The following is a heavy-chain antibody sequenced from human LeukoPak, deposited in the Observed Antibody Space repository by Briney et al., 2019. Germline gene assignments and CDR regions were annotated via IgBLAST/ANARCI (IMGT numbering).Heavy chain of an antibody. V-gene: IGHV4-31*03. CDR1: GGSISSGGYY. Sequence: SQTLSLTCTVSGGSISSGGYYWSWIRQHPGTGLEWIGYIYYSGSTYYNPSLKSRVTISVDTSKNQFSLKLSSVTAADTAVYYCARGDKLTMVRGVPRTYFDYWGQGTLVTVSS. D-gene: IGHD3-10*01. CDR3: ARGDKLTMVRGVPRTYFDY. CDR2: IYYSGST. J-gene: IGHJ4*02.